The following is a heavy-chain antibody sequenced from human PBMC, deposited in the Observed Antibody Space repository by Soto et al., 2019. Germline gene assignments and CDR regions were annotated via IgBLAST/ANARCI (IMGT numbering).Heavy chain of an antibody. CDR2: IYYSGST. Sequence: PSETLSLTCTVSGGSISSYYWSWIRQPPGKGLEWIGYIYYSGSTNYNPSLKSRVTISVDTSKNQFSLKLSSVTAADTAVYYCARRYDFWSGYLYYYMDVWGKGTTVTVSS. CDR3: ARRYDFWSGYLYYYMDV. J-gene: IGHJ6*03. CDR1: GGSISSYY. V-gene: IGHV4-59*08. D-gene: IGHD3-3*01.